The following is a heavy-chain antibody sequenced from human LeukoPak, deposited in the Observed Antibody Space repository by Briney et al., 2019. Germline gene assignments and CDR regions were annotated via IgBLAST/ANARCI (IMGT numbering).Heavy chain of an antibody. CDR2: INPNSGGT. J-gene: IGHJ4*02. CDR3: ASQGTGDYYDSSDY. CDR1: GYTFTGYY. Sequence: ASVKVSCKASGYTFTGYYMHWVRQAPGQGLEWMGRINPNSGGTNYAQKFQGRVTMTRDTSISTAYMELSRLRSDDTAVYYCASQGTGDYYDSSDYWGQGTLVAVSS. V-gene: IGHV1-2*06. D-gene: IGHD3-22*01.